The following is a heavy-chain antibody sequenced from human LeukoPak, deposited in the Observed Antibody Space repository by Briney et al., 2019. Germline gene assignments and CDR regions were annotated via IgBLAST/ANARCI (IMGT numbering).Heavy chain of an antibody. J-gene: IGHJ4*02. CDR2: ISWNSGSI. D-gene: IGHD3-10*01. V-gene: IGHV3-9*01. CDR3: AKDVGESRFYFDY. CDR1: GFTFDDYA. Sequence: PGGSLRLSCAASGFTFDDYAMRWVRQAPGKGLEWVSGISWNSGSIGYADSVKGRFTISRDNAKNSLYLQMNSLRGEDTALYYCAKDVGESRFYFDYWGQGTLVTVSS.